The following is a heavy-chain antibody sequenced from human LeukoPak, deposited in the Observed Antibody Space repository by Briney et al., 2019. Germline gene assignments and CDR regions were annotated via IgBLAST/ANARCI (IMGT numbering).Heavy chain of an antibody. Sequence: TLSLTCTVSGGSISSGGYYWSWIRQHPGKGLEWIGYIYYSGSTYYNPSLKSRVTISVDTSKNQFSLKLSSVTAADTAVYYCARDAGVDGDYAYYFGYWGQGTLVTVSS. CDR1: GGSISSGGYY. V-gene: IGHV4-31*03. J-gene: IGHJ4*02. CDR2: IYYSGST. D-gene: IGHD4-17*01. CDR3: ARDAGVDGDYAYYFGY.